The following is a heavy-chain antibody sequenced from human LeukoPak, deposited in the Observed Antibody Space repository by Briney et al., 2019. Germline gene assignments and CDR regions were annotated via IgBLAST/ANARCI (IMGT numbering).Heavy chain of an antibody. CDR2: ISGSGGST. CDR3: AKDLGGAAAGTFNWFDP. Sequence: QTGGSLRLSCAASGFTFSSYAMSWVRQAPGKGLEWVSAISGSGGSTYYADSVKGRSTISRDNSKNTLYLQMNSLRAEDTAVYYCAKDLGGAAAGTFNWFDPWGQGTLVTVSS. V-gene: IGHV3-23*01. CDR1: GFTFSSYA. J-gene: IGHJ5*02. D-gene: IGHD6-13*01.